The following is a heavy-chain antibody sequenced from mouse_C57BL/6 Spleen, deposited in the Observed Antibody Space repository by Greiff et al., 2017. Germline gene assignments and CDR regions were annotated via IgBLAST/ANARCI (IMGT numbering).Heavy chain of an antibody. CDR1: GYTFTSYW. Sequence: QVQLQQPGAELVRPGSSVKLSCKASGYTFTSYWMHWVKQRPIQGLEWIGNIDPSDSETHYNQKFKDKATLTVDKSSSTAYMQLSSLTSEDSAVYYCARGGKSNYLFAYWGQGTLVTVSA. J-gene: IGHJ3*01. D-gene: IGHD2-5*01. CDR3: ARGGKSNYLFAY. CDR2: IDPSDSET. V-gene: IGHV1-52*01.